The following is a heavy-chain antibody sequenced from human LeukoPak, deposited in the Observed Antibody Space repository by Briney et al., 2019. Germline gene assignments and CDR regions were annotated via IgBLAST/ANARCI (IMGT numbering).Heavy chain of an antibody. D-gene: IGHD3-22*01. J-gene: IGHJ3*02. CDR3: ARGDYDNSGGGFDI. CDR2: TYYRSKWFF. CDR1: GDNVSSNSAA. V-gene: IGHV6-1*01. Sequence: SQTLSLTCDISGDNVSSNSAAWNWIRQSPSGGLEWLGRTYYRSKWFFDYAVSMKSRLTINSDTSQSHFSLQLRSVTPEDTAVYYRARGDYDNSGGGFDIWGQGTLVTVSS.